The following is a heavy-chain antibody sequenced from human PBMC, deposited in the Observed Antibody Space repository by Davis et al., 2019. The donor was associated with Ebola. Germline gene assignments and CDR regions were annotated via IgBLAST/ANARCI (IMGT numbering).Heavy chain of an antibody. V-gene: IGHV1-18*01. J-gene: IGHJ3*02. CDR2: ISAYNGNT. CDR1: GYTFTSYG. D-gene: IGHD2-2*01. CDR3: ARGEYCSSTSCYGGAFDI. Sequence: ASVKVSCKASGYTFTSYGISWVRQAPGQGLEWMGWISAYNGNTNYAQKFQGTVTITADESTSTAYMELSSLRSEDTAVYYCARGEYCSSTSCYGGAFDIWGQGTMVTVSS.